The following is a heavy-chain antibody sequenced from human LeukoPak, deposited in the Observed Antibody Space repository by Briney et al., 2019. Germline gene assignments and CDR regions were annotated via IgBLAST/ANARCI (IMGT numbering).Heavy chain of an antibody. CDR1: GFTFSSYG. V-gene: IGHV3-30*18. CDR2: ISYDGSNK. J-gene: IGHJ4*02. D-gene: IGHD4-17*01. CDR3: AKVANDYGDYGNY. Sequence: GGSLRLSCAASGFTFSSYGMHWVRQAPGKGLEWVAVISYDGSNKYYADSVKGRFTISRDNSKNTLYLQMNSLRAEDAAVYYCAKVANDYGDYGNYWGQGTLVTVSS.